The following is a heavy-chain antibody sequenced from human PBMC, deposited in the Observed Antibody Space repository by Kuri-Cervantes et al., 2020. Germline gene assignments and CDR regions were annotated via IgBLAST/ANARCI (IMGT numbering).Heavy chain of an antibody. D-gene: IGHD1-1*01. CDR2: IKEDGGRN. J-gene: IGHJ3*02. Sequence: GESLKISCAASGFTFSSYGMHWVRQAPGQGLEWVANIKEDGGRNFYVDPVRGRFTISRDNAKSSLYLQMNSLRADDTAVYYCARVNVNDALDIWAQGTMVTVSS. V-gene: IGHV3-7*01. CDR1: GFTFSSYG. CDR3: ARVNVNDALDI.